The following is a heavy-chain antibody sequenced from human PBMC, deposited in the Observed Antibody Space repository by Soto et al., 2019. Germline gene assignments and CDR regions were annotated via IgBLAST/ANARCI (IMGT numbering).Heavy chain of an antibody. D-gene: IGHD2-15*01. CDR1: GGSFSGYY. CDR2: INHSGST. V-gene: IGHV4-34*01. J-gene: IGHJ6*02. CDR3: AGRLGYCSGGSCYLYYYYGMDV. Sequence: SETLSLTCAVYGGSFSGYYWSWIRQPPGKGLEWIGEINHSGSTNYNPSLKSRVTISVDTSKNQFSLKLSSVTAADTAVYYCAGRLGYCSGGSCYLYYYYGMDVWGQGTTVTVSS.